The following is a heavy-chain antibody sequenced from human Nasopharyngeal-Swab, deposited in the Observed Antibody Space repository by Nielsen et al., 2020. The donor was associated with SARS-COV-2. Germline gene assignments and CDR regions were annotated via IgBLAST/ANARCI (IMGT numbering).Heavy chain of an antibody. J-gene: IGHJ4*02. D-gene: IGHD2-15*01. CDR1: GFTLSDSA. CDR2: IRRKGNTYAT. Sequence: GESLKISCAASGFTLSDSAIHWVRQASGKGLEWVGRIRRKGNTYATAYSAAVKGRFIIFRDDPTNTAYLQMNSLKTEDTAMYYCTRCGGGCYSGRDYWGQGTLVTVSS. V-gene: IGHV3-73*01. CDR3: TRCGGGCYSGRDY.